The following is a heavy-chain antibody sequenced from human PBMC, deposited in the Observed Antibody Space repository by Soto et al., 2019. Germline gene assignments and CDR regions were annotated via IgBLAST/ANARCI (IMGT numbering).Heavy chain of an antibody. Sequence: GASVKVSCKASGYTFTSYAMHWVRQAPGQRLEWMGWINAGNGNTKYSQKFQGRVTITRDTSASTAYMELSSLRSEDTAVYYCARAEAWSQYYYDSSGYYDGPHISYFDYWGQGTLVTVSS. V-gene: IGHV1-3*01. CDR2: INAGNGNT. D-gene: IGHD3-22*01. CDR3: ARAEAWSQYYYDSSGYYDGPHISYFDY. J-gene: IGHJ4*02. CDR1: GYTFTSYA.